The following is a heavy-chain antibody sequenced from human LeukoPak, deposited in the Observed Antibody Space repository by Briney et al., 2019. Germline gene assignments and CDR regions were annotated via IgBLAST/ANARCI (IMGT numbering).Heavy chain of an antibody. CDR2: IYHSGST. D-gene: IGHD3-10*01. V-gene: IGHV4-59*01. Sequence: PSETLSLTCTVSGGSISSYYWSWIRQPPGKGLEWIGYIYHSGSTNYNPSLKSRVTISVDTSKNQFSLKLSSVTAADTAVYYCARAAGYGSGSYYVPYYYYGMDVRGQGTTVTVSS. J-gene: IGHJ6*02. CDR1: GGSISSYY. CDR3: ARAAGYGSGSYYVPYYYYGMDV.